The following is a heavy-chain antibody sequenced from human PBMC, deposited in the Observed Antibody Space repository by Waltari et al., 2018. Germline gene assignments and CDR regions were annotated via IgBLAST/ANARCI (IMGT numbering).Heavy chain of an antibody. D-gene: IGHD3-22*01. CDR1: GGTFSSYA. Sequence: QVQLVQSGAEVKKPGSSVKVSCKASGGTFSSYAISWVRQAPGQGLEWMGGIIPSFGTANYAQKCQGRVTITADESTSTAYRELSSLRSEDTAVYYCARDLYYYDPSVREGAFDIWGQGTMVTVSS. J-gene: IGHJ3*02. CDR2: IIPSFGTA. CDR3: ARDLYYYDPSVREGAFDI. V-gene: IGHV1-69*01.